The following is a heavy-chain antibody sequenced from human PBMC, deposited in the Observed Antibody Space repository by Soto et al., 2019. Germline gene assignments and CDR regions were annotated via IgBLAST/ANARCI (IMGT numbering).Heavy chain of an antibody. Sequence: ASVKVSCKASGYTFTGYYMHWVRQAPGQGLEWMGWINPNSGGTNYAQKFQGWVTMTRDTSISTAYMELSRLRSDDTAVYYCARDGGDLLGYCSSTSCYSSYQDYGMDVWGQGTTVTVSS. D-gene: IGHD2-2*02. CDR3: ARDGGDLLGYCSSTSCYSSYQDYGMDV. J-gene: IGHJ6*02. CDR1: GYTFTGYY. CDR2: INPNSGGT. V-gene: IGHV1-2*04.